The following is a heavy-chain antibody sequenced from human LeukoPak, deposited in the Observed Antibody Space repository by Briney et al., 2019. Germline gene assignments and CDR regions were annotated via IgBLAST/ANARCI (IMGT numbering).Heavy chain of an antibody. CDR2: IYYSGST. Sequence: PSETLSLTCTVSGGSVSSGSYYWSWLRPPPGKGLEWIVYIYYSGSTNYNPTLKSRVTISLDTSKNQCSLKLSSVTAADTAVYYCAKEGFGEFDYWGQGTLVTVSS. CDR3: AKEGFGEFDY. CDR1: GGSVSSGSYY. J-gene: IGHJ4*02. D-gene: IGHD3-10*01. V-gene: IGHV4-61*01.